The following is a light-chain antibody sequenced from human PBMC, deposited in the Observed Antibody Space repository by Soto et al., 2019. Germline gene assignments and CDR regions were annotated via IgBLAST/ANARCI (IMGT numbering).Light chain of an antibody. Sequence: EIVLTQSPGTLSLSPGERATISCRASQSVSSSYLAWYQQKPGQAPRLLIYGASSRATGIPDRFSGSGSGTDFTLTIGRLEPEDFAVYYCQQYGSSPYTFGQGTKVDIK. CDR1: QSVSSSY. J-gene: IGKJ2*01. CDR3: QQYGSSPYT. V-gene: IGKV3-20*01. CDR2: GAS.